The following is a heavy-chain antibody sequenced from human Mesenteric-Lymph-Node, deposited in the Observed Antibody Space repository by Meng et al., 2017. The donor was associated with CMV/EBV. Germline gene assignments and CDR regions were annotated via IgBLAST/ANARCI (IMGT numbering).Heavy chain of an antibody. CDR2: IYSGGST. CDR3: ARGGGYSRERFDP. V-gene: IGHV3-53*01. Sequence: GGSLRLSCAASGFTVSSNYMSWVRQAPGKGLEWVSVIYSGGSTYYADSVKGRFTISRDNSKNTLYLQMNSLRAEDTAVYYCARGGGYSRERFDPWGQGTLVTVSS. CDR1: GFTVSSNY. J-gene: IGHJ5*02. D-gene: IGHD6-13*01.